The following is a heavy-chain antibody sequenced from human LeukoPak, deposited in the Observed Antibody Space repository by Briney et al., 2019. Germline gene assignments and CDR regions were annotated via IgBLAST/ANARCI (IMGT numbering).Heavy chain of an antibody. Sequence: GGSLRLSCAASGFTVSSNYMSWVRQAPGKGLEWVSVIYSGGRTYYADSVKGQCTISRDYSRNTLYLQMNSLRPEDTAVYYCARDIGTSGWYPFDYWGQGTLVTVSS. J-gene: IGHJ4*02. V-gene: IGHV3-53*01. CDR3: ARDIGTSGWYPFDY. D-gene: IGHD6-19*01. CDR2: IYSGGRT. CDR1: GFTVSSNY.